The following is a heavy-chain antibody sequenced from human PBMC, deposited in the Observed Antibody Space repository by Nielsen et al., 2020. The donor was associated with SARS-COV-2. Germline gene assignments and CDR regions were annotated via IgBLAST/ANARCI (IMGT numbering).Heavy chain of an antibody. J-gene: IGHJ3*02. CDR3: AKLAASDHDAFDI. Sequence: SLKISCAVSGFTFDDYAMHWVRQGPGKGLEWVSGISWNSGTKVYVDSVRGRFTVSRDNTKNSLYLHMNSLRPEDTALYYCAKLAASDHDAFDIWGQGTMVTVSS. CDR2: ISWNSGTK. D-gene: IGHD6-13*01. CDR1: GFTFDDYA. V-gene: IGHV3-9*01.